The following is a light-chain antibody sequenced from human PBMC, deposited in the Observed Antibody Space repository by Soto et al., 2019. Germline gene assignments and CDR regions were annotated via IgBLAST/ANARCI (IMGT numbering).Light chain of an antibody. CDR2: DVS. Sequence: DIQMTQSPSTLAASVGDTVTMTCRSSSKWLAWYQKKPGKAPKLLIYDVSNLERGVPPRFSGSTSGAESTLIITGLQPDDLGTYYCQHTTDFTFGQGTKVDIK. CDR1: SSSKW. V-gene: IGKV1-5*01. CDR3: QHTTDFT. J-gene: IGKJ2*01.